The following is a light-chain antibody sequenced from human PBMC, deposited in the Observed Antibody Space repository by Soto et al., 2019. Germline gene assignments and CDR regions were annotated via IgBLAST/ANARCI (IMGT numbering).Light chain of an antibody. CDR1: QSVSSY. Sequence: EIVLTKSPATLSFSPGARATLSCRASQSVSSYLAWYQQKPGQAPRLLIYGASSRAAGIPDRFSGSGSATEFTLTISSLQPDDFATYYCQQYSTYPWTFGQGTKVDI. V-gene: IGKV3D-15*01. J-gene: IGKJ1*01. CDR3: QQYSTYPWT. CDR2: GAS.